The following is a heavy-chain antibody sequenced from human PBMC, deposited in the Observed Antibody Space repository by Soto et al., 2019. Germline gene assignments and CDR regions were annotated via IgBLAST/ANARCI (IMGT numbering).Heavy chain of an antibody. Sequence: ASVKVSCKASGYTFTAYYIHWVRQAPGQGPEWMAWINPDSGATYSAPKFQGRVTVTSDTSINTSSMELSSLRSDDTAVYYCARVKYGNLRPPTSLFDPWGQGTLVTVPS. J-gene: IGHJ5*02. CDR2: INPDSGAT. V-gene: IGHV1-2*02. CDR1: GYTFTAYY. D-gene: IGHD3-10*01. CDR3: ARVKYGNLRPPTSLFDP.